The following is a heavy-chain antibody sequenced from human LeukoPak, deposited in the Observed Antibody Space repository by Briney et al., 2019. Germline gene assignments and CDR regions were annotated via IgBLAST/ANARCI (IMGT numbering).Heavy chain of an antibody. D-gene: IGHD6-13*01. V-gene: IGHV4-34*01. CDR3: ARGGNSSSYDY. J-gene: IGHJ4*02. Sequence: SETLSLTCAVYGGSFSGYYWSWIRQPPGKGLEWIEEINHSGSTNYNPSLKSRVTISVDTSKNQFSLKLSSVTAADTAVYYCARGGNSSSYDYWGQGTLVTVTS. CDR1: GGSFSGYY. CDR2: INHSGST.